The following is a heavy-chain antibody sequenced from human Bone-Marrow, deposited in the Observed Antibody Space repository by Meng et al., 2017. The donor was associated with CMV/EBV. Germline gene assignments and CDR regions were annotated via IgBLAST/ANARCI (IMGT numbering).Heavy chain of an antibody. CDR3: ARGAIVLMVYARSDGMDV. D-gene: IGHD2-8*01. V-gene: IGHV3-11*04. CDR1: GFTVSSNY. CDR2: ISSSGSTI. Sequence: GESLKISCAASGFTVSSNYMSWVRQAPGKGLEWVSYISSSGSTIYYADSVKGRFTISRDNAKNSLYMQMNSLRAEDTAVYYCARGAIVLMVYARSDGMDVWGQGTTVTVSS. J-gene: IGHJ6*02.